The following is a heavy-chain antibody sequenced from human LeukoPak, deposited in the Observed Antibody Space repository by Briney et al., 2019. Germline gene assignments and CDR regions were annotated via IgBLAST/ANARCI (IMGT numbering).Heavy chain of an antibody. CDR2: IIPILGTA. CDR3: ATYTKDFGDRPRWFDP. CDR1: GGTLSTYA. V-gene: IGHV1-69*11. D-gene: IGHD4/OR15-4a*01. Sequence: ASVKVSCKASGGTLSTYAINWVRQAPGQGLEWMGRIIPILGTATHAQNFQGRVTITTDESTNTACMELSSLRSEDSAVYYCATYTKDFGDRPRWFDPWGQGTLVTVSS. J-gene: IGHJ5*02.